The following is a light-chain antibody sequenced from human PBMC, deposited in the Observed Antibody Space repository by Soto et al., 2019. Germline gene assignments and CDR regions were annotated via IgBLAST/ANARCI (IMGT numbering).Light chain of an antibody. CDR1: SSDIGSHNY. V-gene: IGLV2-14*01. Sequence: QSALTQPASVSGSPGQSITLSCTGSSSDIGSHNYVSWYQQHPGKAPKLLIYEVRNRPSGVSDRFSGSKSGNTASLTISGLQPQDEADYYCAAYSSTTTLAVFGGGTKLTVL. CDR3: AAYSSTTTLAV. J-gene: IGLJ2*01. CDR2: EVR.